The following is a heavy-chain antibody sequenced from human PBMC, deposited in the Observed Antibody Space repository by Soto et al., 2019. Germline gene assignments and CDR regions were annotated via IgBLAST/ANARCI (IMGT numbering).Heavy chain of an antibody. J-gene: IGHJ4*02. CDR2: IYYSGT. V-gene: IGHV4-30-2*01. Sequence: PSETLSLTCAVSGGSISSGGYSWSWIRQPPGKGLEWIGYIYYSGTSYNPSLKSRVTISEDRSKNQFSLNLSSVTAADTAVYYCARRWGRTCDYSGQGTLVTVSS. D-gene: IGHD7-27*01. CDR3: ARRWGRTCDY. CDR1: GGSISSGGYS.